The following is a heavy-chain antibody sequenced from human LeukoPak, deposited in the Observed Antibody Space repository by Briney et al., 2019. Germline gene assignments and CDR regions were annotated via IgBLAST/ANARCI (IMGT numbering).Heavy chain of an antibody. J-gene: IGHJ4*02. CDR2: ISGTGGTT. Sequence: GGSLRLSCAASGFTFSTYAMNWVRQAPGKGLEWVSFISGTGGTTFYADSVKGRFIISRDNSKNTLYLQMNSLRAEDTAVYYCAKEGYSYGFDYWGQGTLVTVSS. CDR3: AKEGYSYGFDY. CDR1: GFTFSTYA. V-gene: IGHV3-23*01. D-gene: IGHD5-18*01.